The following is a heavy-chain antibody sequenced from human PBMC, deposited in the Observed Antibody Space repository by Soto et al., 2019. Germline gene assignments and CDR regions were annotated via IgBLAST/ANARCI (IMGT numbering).Heavy chain of an antibody. CDR3: GSDYGVNTAVDYWYFGL. V-gene: IGHV4-4*07. D-gene: IGHD5-18*01. CDR1: GGSITNHY. CDR2: IHPSGRA. J-gene: IGHJ2*01. Sequence: QVQLQESGPRLVTPSETLTLTCSLSGGSITNHYWGWIRQPPGKGLEFIGRIHPSGRAHYNPSLRCRFTMSGGTSKYQFSLTVNSVTSADTAIYYCGSDYGVNTAVDYWYFGLWGRGTMVTVSS.